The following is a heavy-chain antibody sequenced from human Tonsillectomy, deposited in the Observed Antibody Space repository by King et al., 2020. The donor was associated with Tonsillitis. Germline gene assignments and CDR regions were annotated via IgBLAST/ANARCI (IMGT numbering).Heavy chain of an antibody. CDR1: GFTFDDYA. V-gene: IGHV3-9*01. CDR2: ISWSRGTI. J-gene: IGHJ4*02. D-gene: IGHD3-10*01. Sequence: VQLVESGGGLVQPGRSLRLSCAASGFTFDDYAMHWVRQAPGKALYWVSGISWSRGTIGYADSVKGRFTISRDNAKTSLYLQMNSLIAEDTALYYCAKDIRDMVRGVLNYWGQGTLVTVSS. CDR3: AKDIRDMVRGVLNY.